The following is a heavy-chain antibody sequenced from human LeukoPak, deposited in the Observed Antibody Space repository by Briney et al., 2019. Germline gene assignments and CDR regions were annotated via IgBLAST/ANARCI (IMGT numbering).Heavy chain of an antibody. D-gene: IGHD1-26*01. CDR1: GFTFSSYS. CDR3: ARARTLSGSHGT. CDR2: ISSSSSYI. Sequence: GGSLRLSCAASGFTFSSYSMNWVRQAPGKGLEWVSSISSSSSYIYYADSVKGRFTISRDNAKNSLYLQMNSLRAEDTAVYYCARARTLSGSHGTWGQGTMVTVSS. J-gene: IGHJ3*01. V-gene: IGHV3-21*01.